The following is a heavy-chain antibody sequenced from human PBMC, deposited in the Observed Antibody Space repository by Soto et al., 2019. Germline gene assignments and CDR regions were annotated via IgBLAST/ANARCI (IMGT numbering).Heavy chain of an antibody. D-gene: IGHD3-22*01. V-gene: IGHV3-73*01. CDR1: GFTFSGSA. Sequence: PGGSLRLSCAASGFTFSGSAMHWVRQASGKGLEWVGRIRSKANSYATAYAASVKGRFTISRDDSKNTAYLQMNSLKTEDTAVYYCTRLPPITMISSREEDAFDIWGQGAVVTVSS. CDR3: TRLPPITMISSREEDAFDI. J-gene: IGHJ3*02. CDR2: IRSKANSYAT.